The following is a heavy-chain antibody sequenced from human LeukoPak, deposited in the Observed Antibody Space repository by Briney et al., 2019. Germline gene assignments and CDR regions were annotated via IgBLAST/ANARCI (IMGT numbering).Heavy chain of an antibody. D-gene: IGHD1-1*01. J-gene: IGHJ4*02. Sequence: GGSLRLSCAASGFTFSSCGMHWVRQAPGKGLEWVAFIRYDGSNKYYADSVKGRFTISRDNSKNTLYLQMNSLRAEDTAVYYCAKDLTRELDYWGQGTLVTVSS. CDR2: IRYDGSNK. V-gene: IGHV3-30*02. CDR1: GFTFSSCG. CDR3: AKDLTRELDY.